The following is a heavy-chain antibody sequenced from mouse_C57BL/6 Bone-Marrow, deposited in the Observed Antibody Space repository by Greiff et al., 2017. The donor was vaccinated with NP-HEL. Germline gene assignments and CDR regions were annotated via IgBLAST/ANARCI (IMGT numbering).Heavy chain of an antibody. Sequence: QVQLQQSGAELVRPGTSVKVSCKASGYAFTNYLIEWVKQRPGQGLEWIGVINPGSGGTNYNEKFKGKATLTADKSSSTAYMQLSSLTSEDSAVYFCARFDHYAMDYWGQGTSVTVSS. J-gene: IGHJ4*01. CDR1: GYAFTNYL. V-gene: IGHV1-54*01. CDR2: INPGSGGT. CDR3: ARFDHYAMDY.